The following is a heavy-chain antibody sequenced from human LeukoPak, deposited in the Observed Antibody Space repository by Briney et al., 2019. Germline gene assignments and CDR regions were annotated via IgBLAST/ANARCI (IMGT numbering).Heavy chain of an antibody. CDR1: GGSFSGYY. CDR2: INHSGST. D-gene: IGHD3-10*01. J-gene: IGHJ4*02. CDR3: ARGSGSYRPLGY. V-gene: IGHV4-34*01. Sequence: SSETLSLTCAVYGGSFSGYYWSWIRQPPGKGLEWIGEINHSGSTNYNPSLKSRVTISVDTSKNQFSLKLSSVTAADTAVYYCARGSGSYRPLGYWGQGTPVTVSS.